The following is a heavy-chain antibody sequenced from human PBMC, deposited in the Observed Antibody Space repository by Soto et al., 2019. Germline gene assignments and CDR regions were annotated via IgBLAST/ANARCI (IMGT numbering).Heavy chain of an antibody. V-gene: IGHV3-33*01. J-gene: IGHJ6*02. CDR3: ARGQYYDFWSGYYRPNTYGMDV. CDR2: IWYDGSNK. CDR1: GFTFSSYG. D-gene: IGHD3-3*01. Sequence: PGGSLRLSCAASGFTFSSYGMHWVRQAPGKGLEWVAVIWYDGSNKYYADSVKGRFTISRDNSKNTLYLQMNSLRAEDTAVYYCARGQYYDFWSGYYRPNTYGMDVWGQGTTVTVSS.